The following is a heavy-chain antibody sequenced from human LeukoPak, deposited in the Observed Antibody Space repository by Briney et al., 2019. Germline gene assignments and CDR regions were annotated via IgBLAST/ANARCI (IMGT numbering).Heavy chain of an antibody. CDR2: IYYSGST. CDR1: GGSISSYY. J-gene: IGHJ3*02. V-gene: IGHV4-59*01. CDR3: ARVMDFSLLRGASDI. D-gene: IGHD3-3*01. Sequence: SETLSLTCTVSGGSISSYYWSWIRQPPGKGLEWIGYIYYSGSTNYNPSLKSRVTISVDTSKNQFSLKLSSVTAADTAVYYCARVMDFSLLRGASDIWGQGTMVTVSS.